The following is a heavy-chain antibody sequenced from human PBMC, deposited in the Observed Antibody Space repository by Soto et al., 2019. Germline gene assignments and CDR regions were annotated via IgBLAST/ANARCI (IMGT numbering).Heavy chain of an antibody. J-gene: IGHJ6*03. CDR2: ISSSGSTI. CDR1: GFTFSDYY. Sequence: GGSLRLSCAASGFTFSDYYMSWIRQAPGKGLEWVSYISSSGSTIYYADSVKGRFTISRDNAKNSLYLQMNSLRAEDTAVYYCASNYGSGSYYLYYYYYYYMDVWGKGTTVTVSS. D-gene: IGHD3-10*01. V-gene: IGHV3-11*01. CDR3: ASNYGSGSYYLYYYYYYYMDV.